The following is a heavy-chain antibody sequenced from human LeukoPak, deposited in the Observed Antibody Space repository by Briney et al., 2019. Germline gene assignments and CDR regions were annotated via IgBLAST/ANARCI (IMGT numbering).Heavy chain of an antibody. Sequence: SVKVSCKASGYTFTGYYMHWVRQAPGQGLEWMGRINPNSGGTNYAQKFQGRVTMTRDTSISTAYMELSRLRSEDTAMYYCARRGRGDGYFIDYWGQGTLVTVSS. J-gene: IGHJ4*02. CDR1: GYTFTGYY. CDR3: ARRGRGDGYFIDY. V-gene: IGHV1-2*06. D-gene: IGHD5-24*01. CDR2: INPNSGGT.